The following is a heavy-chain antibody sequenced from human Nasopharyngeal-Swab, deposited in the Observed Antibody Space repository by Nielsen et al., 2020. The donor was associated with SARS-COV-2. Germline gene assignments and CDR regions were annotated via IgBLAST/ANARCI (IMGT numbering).Heavy chain of an antibody. CDR3: AKRPYSGSYYENY. Sequence: GGSLRLSCAASGFTFSSYGMHWVRQAPGKGLEWVAVISYDGSNKYYADSVKGRFTISRDNSKNTLYLQMNSLRAEDTAVYYCAKRPYSGSYYENYWGQGTLVTVSS. CDR1: GFTFSSYG. J-gene: IGHJ4*02. CDR2: ISYDGSNK. V-gene: IGHV3-30*18. D-gene: IGHD1-26*01.